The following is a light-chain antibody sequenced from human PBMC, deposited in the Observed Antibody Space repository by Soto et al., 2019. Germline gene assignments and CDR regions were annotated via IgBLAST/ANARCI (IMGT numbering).Light chain of an antibody. V-gene: IGKV1-6*02. Sequence: IQRTQSPSSLSVSIIDRVTITCRASQDIGNDLGWYQQRPGEAPKLLLYAASTLRSGVPSRFSGSGSGTHFALTINSLQPEDSATYFCLQDHNYPWTFGQGTKEDIK. CDR1: QDIGND. CDR2: AAS. J-gene: IGKJ1*01. CDR3: LQDHNYPWT.